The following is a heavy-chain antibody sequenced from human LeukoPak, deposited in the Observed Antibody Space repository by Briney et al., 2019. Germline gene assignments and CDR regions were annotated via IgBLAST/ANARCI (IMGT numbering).Heavy chain of an antibody. V-gene: IGHV4-39*01. J-gene: IGHJ4*02. D-gene: IGHD5-24*01. CDR3: ARHHTRVEVAALVDF. Sequence: SETLSLTCTVPGGSISSSSYYWGWIRQPPGKGLEWIGRISYSGSTYYNPSLKSRVTISIETSKNQFSLKLSSVTAADTAVYYCARHHTRVEVAALVDFWGQGTLVTVSS. CDR1: GGSISSSSYY. CDR2: ISYSGST.